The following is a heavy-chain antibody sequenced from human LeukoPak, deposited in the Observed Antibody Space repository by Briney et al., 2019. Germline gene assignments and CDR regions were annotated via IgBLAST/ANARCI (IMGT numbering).Heavy chain of an antibody. D-gene: IGHD4-17*01. CDR1: GFTFSSYE. V-gene: IGHV3-53*01. J-gene: IGHJ5*02. CDR3: ALHINGDYESRFDP. CDR2: MYSGGST. Sequence: GGSLRLSCAASGFTFSSYEMHWVRQAPGKGLEWVSVMYSGGSTFYADSVKGRFTISRDNSKNTLNLQMNSLRAEDTAIYYCALHINGDYESRFDPWGQGTLVTVSS.